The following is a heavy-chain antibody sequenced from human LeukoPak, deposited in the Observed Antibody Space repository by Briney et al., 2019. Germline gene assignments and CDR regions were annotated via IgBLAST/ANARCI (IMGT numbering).Heavy chain of an antibody. J-gene: IGHJ2*01. CDR3: ARDSQPSWYFDL. CDR2: ISAYNGNT. CDR1: GYTFTSYG. V-gene: IGHV1-18*01. Sequence: ASVKVSCKASGYTFTSYGISWVRQAPGQGLEWMGWISAYNGNTNYAQKLQGRVTMTTDTSTSTAYMELRSLRSADTGVYYCARDSQPSWYFDLWGRGTLVTVSS.